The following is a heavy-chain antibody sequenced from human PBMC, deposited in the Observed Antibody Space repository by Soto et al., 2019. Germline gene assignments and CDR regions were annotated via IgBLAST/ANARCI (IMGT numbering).Heavy chain of an antibody. J-gene: IGHJ6*02. D-gene: IGHD3-3*01. Sequence: GGSLRLSCPASGFTFSSYGMHWVRQAPGKGLEWVAVISYDGSNKYYADSVKGRFTISRDNSKNTLYLQMNSLRAEDTAVYYCAKANYDFWSGYYLPADYYGMDVWGQGTTVTVSS. CDR2: ISYDGSNK. CDR1: GFTFSSYG. V-gene: IGHV3-30*18. CDR3: AKANYDFWSGYYLPADYYGMDV.